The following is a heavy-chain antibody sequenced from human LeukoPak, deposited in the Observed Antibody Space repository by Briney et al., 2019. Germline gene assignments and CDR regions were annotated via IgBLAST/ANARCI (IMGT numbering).Heavy chain of an antibody. V-gene: IGHV4/OR15-8*01. J-gene: IGHJ4*02. D-gene: IGHD1-14*01. CDR1: GYFIRSSEW. CDR2: FFLSGGP. Sequence: SETLSLTCDVSGYFIRSSEWWSWVRQPPGKGLEWIGQFFLSGGPNYRPSLRSRVTISVDRSKSQFSLKMASVTAADTAIYYCVRNGRYCLDYWGQGTLVTVSS. CDR3: VRNGRYCLDY.